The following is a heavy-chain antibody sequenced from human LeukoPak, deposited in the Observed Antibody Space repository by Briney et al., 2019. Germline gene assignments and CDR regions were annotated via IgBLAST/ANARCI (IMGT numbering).Heavy chain of an antibody. CDR2: IYWDDDK. Sequence: SGPTLVNPTQTLTLTFTFSGFSLSTSGVGVGWIRQPPGKALEWLALIYWDDDKRYSPSLKSRLTITKDTSKNQVVLTMTNMDPVDTATYYCALQFGVVIKFDYWGQGTLVTVSS. CDR3: ALQFGVVIKFDY. V-gene: IGHV2-5*02. J-gene: IGHJ4*02. CDR1: GFSLSTSGVG. D-gene: IGHD3-3*01.